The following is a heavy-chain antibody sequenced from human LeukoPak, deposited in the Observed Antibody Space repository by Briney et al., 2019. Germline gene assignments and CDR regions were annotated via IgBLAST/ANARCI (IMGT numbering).Heavy chain of an antibody. V-gene: IGHV4-4*07. Sequence: ASETLSLTCTVSGGSISSYYWSWIRQPAGKGLEWIGRIYTSGSTNYNPSLKSRVTMSVDTSKNQFSLKLSSVTAADTAVYYCARLPRIAARDWFDPWGQGTLVTVSS. J-gene: IGHJ5*02. D-gene: IGHD6-6*01. CDR3: ARLPRIAARDWFDP. CDR1: GGSISSYY. CDR2: IYTSGST.